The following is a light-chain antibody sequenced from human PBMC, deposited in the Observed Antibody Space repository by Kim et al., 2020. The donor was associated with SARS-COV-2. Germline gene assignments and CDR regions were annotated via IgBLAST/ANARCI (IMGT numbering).Light chain of an antibody. Sequence: SSELTQDPAVSVALGQTVRITCQGDSLRSYYASWYQQKPGQAPVLVIYGKNNRPSGIPDRFSGSSSGNTAYLTITGAQAEDEADYYCNSRDSSGNHWVFGGGTKLTFL. V-gene: IGLV3-19*01. J-gene: IGLJ3*02. CDR1: SLRSYY. CDR2: GKN. CDR3: NSRDSSGNHWV.